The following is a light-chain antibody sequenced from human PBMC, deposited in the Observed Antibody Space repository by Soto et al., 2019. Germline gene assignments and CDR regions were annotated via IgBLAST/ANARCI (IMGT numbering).Light chain of an antibody. J-gene: IGLJ2*01. CDR2: DVS. CDR3: CSYAGSYTHVA. CDR1: SSDVGGYNY. V-gene: IGLV2-11*01. Sequence: QSALTQPRSVSGSPGQSVTISCTGTSSDVGGYNYVSWYQQHSGKAPKLMIYDVSKRPSGVPDRFSGSKSGNTASLTISGLQAEDDADYYCCSYAGSYTHVAFGGGTKLTVL.